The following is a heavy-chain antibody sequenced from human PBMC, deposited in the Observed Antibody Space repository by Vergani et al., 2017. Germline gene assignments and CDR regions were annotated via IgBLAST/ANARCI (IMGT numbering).Heavy chain of an antibody. CDR1: GFTFSSYA. CDR3: ARDGPRLGDYTFDY. V-gene: IGHV1-2*02. CDR2: INPNSGGT. Sequence: VQLLESGGGLVQPGGSLRLSCAASGFTFSSYAMSWVRQAPGQGLEWMGWINPNSGGTNYAQKFQGRVTMTRDTSISTAYMELSRLRSDDTAVYYCARDGPRLGDYTFDYWGQGTLVTVSS. D-gene: IGHD4-17*01. J-gene: IGHJ4*02.